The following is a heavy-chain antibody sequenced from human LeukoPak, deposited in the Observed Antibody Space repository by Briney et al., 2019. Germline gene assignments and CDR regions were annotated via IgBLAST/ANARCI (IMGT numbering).Heavy chain of an antibody. CDR1: GFTFSSYS. Sequence: GGSLRLSCAASGFTFSSYSMNWVRQAPGKGLEWVSSISSSSSYIYYADSVKGRFTISRDNAKNSLYLQMNSLRAEDTAVYYCASTGYSSSWYGVAFYYWGQGTLVTVSS. V-gene: IGHV3-21*01. J-gene: IGHJ4*02. CDR2: ISSSSSYI. CDR3: ASTGYSSSWYGVAFYY. D-gene: IGHD6-13*01.